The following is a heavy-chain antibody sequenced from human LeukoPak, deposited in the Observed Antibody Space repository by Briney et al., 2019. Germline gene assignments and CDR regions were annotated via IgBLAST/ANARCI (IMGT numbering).Heavy chain of an antibody. CDR1: GFTFSIYA. CDR3: AKDSSSSGWYGNFDY. CDR2: ISGSGGST. J-gene: IGHJ4*02. V-gene: IGHV3-23*01. D-gene: IGHD6-19*01. Sequence: GGSLRLSCAASGFTFSIYAISWVRQAPGKGLEWVSAISGSGGSTYYADSVKGRFTIPRDNSKNTLYLQMNSLRAEDTAVYYCAKDSSSSGWYGNFDYWGQGTMVTVSS.